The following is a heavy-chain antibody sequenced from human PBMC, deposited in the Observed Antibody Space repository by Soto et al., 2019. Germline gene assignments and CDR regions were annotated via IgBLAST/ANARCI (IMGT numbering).Heavy chain of an antibody. J-gene: IGHJ4*02. CDR3: AKRKYCTSTTCFDY. CDR1: GFSVGISY. CDR2: MYSGGET. D-gene: IGHD2-2*01. Sequence: PGGSLRLSCEGSGFSVGISYMSWVRQVPGKGLEWVSIMYSGGETYYAASVKGRFTISRDNSNNTLYLQMSSLRAEDTAAYYCAKRKYCTSTTCFDYWGQATQVTVSS. V-gene: IGHV3-66*01.